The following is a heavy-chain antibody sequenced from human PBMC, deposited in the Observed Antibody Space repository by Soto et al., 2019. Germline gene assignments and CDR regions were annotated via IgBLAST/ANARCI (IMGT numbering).Heavy chain of an antibody. V-gene: IGHV3-9*01. CDR1: GFTFDDYA. CDR3: AKTGVSGYAFCAFDT. CDR2: ISWNSGSI. Sequence: EVQLVESGGGLVQPGRSLRLSCAASGFTFDDYAMHWVRQAPGKGLEWVSGISWNSGSIGYADSVKGRFTIAGDTAKNSLYLQMTSLRAEDTALYYCAKTGVSGYAFCAFDTWGQGTMVTLSS. J-gene: IGHJ3*02. D-gene: IGHD5-12*01.